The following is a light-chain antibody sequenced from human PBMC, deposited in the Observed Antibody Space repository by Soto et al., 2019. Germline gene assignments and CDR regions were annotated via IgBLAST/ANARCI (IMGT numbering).Light chain of an antibody. Sequence: EIVLPQYPSPLSLSPGERSTLSCLARQSVSSSYLAWYQQNRGQAPRLLNYGATTRATGIPARFSGSGSGTEFTLTIRSLQSEDFADYYHQHCNDGPPWTFGQGTKVDIK. V-gene: IGKV3-15*01. CDR3: QHCNDGPPWT. CDR1: QSVSSSY. CDR2: GAT. J-gene: IGKJ1*01.